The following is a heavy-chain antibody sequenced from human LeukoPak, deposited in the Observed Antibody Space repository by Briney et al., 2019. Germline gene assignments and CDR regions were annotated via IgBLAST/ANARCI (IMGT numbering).Heavy chain of an antibody. Sequence: KSSETLSLTCTVSGGSISSYYWSWIRQPAGKGLEWVGRIYTSGSTNYNPSLKSRVTKSVDTSKNQFSLKLSSVTAADTAVYYCARDVGYCSSTSCYDWFDPWGQGTLVTVSS. CDR3: ARDVGYCSSTSCYDWFDP. D-gene: IGHD2-2*01. CDR1: GGSISSYY. J-gene: IGHJ5*02. V-gene: IGHV4-4*07. CDR2: IYTSGST.